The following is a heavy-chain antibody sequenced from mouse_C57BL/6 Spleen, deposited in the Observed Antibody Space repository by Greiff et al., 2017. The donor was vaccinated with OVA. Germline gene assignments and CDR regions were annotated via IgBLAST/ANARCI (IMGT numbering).Heavy chain of an antibody. D-gene: IGHD1-3*01. CDR2: IDPSDSYT. CDR1: GYTFTSYW. J-gene: IGHJ4*01. Sequence: QVQLQQPGAELVMPGASVKLSCKASGYTFTSYWMHWVKQRPGQGLEWIGEIDPSDSYTNYNQKFKGKSTLTVDISSSTAYMQLSSLTSEDSAVYYCARWSGPSYAMDYWGQGTSVTVSS. V-gene: IGHV1-69*01. CDR3: ARWSGPSYAMDY.